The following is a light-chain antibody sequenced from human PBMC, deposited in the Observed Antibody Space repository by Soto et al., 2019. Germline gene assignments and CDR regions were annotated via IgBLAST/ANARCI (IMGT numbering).Light chain of an antibody. J-gene: IGKJ1*01. Sequence: EIMLTQSPGTLSLSPGDRATLSCRASQGVAGSSLAWYQQKPAQAPRLLIYDASSRATGIPARFSGSGSGTDFTLTISSLEPEDFAVYYCQQLTDWPPQWTFGQGTKVDIK. CDR3: QQLTDWPPQWT. CDR2: DAS. CDR1: QGVAGSS. V-gene: IGKV3D-20*02.